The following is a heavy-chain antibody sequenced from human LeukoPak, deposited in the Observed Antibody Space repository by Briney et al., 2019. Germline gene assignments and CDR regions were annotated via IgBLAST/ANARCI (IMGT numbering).Heavy chain of an antibody. Sequence: GGSLRLSCAASGFTFSSDWMHWVRQAPGKGLVWVSRLNSDGGYTTYADSVKGRFTISRDNAKNTLHLQMNSLRAEDTAVYYCARDFIVSYYDSSGFGYWGQGTLVTVSS. J-gene: IGHJ4*02. D-gene: IGHD3-22*01. CDR3: ARDFIVSYYDSSGFGY. CDR1: GFTFSSDW. V-gene: IGHV3-74*01. CDR2: LNSDGGYT.